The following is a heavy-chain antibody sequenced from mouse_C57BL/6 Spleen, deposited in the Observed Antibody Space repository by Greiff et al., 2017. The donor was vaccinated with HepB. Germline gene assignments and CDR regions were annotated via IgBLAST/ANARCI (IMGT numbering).Heavy chain of an antibody. CDR3: ARFIYYGPYYFDY. Sequence: VQLQQSGPELVKPGASVKISCKASGYTFTDYYMNWVKQSHGKSLEWIGDINPNNGGTSYNQKFKGKATLTVDKSSSTAYMELRSLTSEDSAVYYCARFIYYGPYYFDYWGQGTTLTVSS. CDR2: INPNNGGT. V-gene: IGHV1-26*01. D-gene: IGHD2-1*01. J-gene: IGHJ2*01. CDR1: GYTFTDYY.